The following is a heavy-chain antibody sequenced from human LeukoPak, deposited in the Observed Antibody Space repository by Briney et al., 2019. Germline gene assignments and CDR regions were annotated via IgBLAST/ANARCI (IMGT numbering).Heavy chain of an antibody. Sequence: PGGSLRLSCAASGFTFDDYAMRWVRQAPGKGLEWVSGISWNSGSIGYADSVKGRFTISRDNAKNSLYLQMNSLRAEDTALYHCAKGQSLSDQLPGDYWGQGTLVTVSS. D-gene: IGHD2-2*01. CDR2: ISWNSGSI. CDR3: AKGQSLSDQLPGDY. V-gene: IGHV3-9*01. J-gene: IGHJ4*02. CDR1: GFTFDDYA.